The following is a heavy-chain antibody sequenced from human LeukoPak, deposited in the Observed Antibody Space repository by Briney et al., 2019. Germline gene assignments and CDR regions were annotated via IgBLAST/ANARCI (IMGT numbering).Heavy chain of an antibody. Sequence: PSGTLSLTCAVSGGSISSGNWWSWVRQPPGKGLEWIGEIYHSGGSTNYNPSLKSRVIISVDKSKNQCSLNLNPVTAADTTVYYCTRESGWDALDIWGQGTMVIVSS. CDR3: TRESGWDALDI. D-gene: IGHD2-15*01. J-gene: IGHJ3*02. CDR1: GGSISSGNW. V-gene: IGHV4-4*02. CDR2: IYHSGGST.